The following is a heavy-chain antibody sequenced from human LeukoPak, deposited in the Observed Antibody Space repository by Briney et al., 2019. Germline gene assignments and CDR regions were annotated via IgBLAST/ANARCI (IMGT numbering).Heavy chain of an antibody. CDR3: ARAHYGSGSYNFDY. D-gene: IGHD3-10*01. CDR1: GGSISSGGYY. V-gene: IGHV4-31*03. J-gene: IGHJ4*02. CDR2: IYYSGST. Sequence: SQTLSLTCTVPGGSISSGGYYWSWIRQHPGKGLEWIGYIYYSGSTYYNPSLKSRVTISVDTSKNQFSLKLSSVTAADTAVYYCARAHYGSGSYNFDYWGQGTLVTVSS.